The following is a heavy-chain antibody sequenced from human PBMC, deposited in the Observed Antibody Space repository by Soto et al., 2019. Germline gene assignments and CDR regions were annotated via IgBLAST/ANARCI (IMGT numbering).Heavy chain of an antibody. CDR2: INPSGGST. D-gene: IGHD3-3*01. Sequence: ASVKVSCKASGYTFTSYYMHWVRQAPGQGLEWMGIINPSGGSTSYAQKFQGRVTMTRDTSTSTVYMELSSLRSEDTAVYYCARGTGNDFWSVYYIQGSFDYWGQGTLVTVSS. J-gene: IGHJ4*02. CDR3: ARGTGNDFWSVYYIQGSFDY. V-gene: IGHV1-46*01. CDR1: GYTFTSYY.